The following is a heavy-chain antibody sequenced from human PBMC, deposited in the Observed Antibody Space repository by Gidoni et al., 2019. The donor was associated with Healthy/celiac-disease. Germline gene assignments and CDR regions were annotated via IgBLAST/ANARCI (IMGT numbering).Heavy chain of an antibody. CDR2: ISYYGSNK. CDR3: AKTDY. Sequence: QVQLVEYGGGVVQPGRSLRLSCAASGFTFSSYAMHWVRQAPGKGLEWVAVISYYGSNKYYADSVKGRFTISRDNSKNTLYLQMNSLRAEDTAVYYCAKTDYWGQGTLVTVSS. V-gene: IGHV3-30-3*02. J-gene: IGHJ4*02. CDR1: GFTFSSYA.